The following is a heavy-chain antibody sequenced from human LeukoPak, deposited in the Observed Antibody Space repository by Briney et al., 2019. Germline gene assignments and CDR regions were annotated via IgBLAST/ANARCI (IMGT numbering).Heavy chain of an antibody. CDR3: AVGLYSYGYSYYYMDV. CDR1: RGSISSGSYY. CDR2: IYTSGST. Sequence: SETLSLTCTVSRGSISSGSYYWSWIRQPAGKGLEYIGRIYTSGSTNYNPSLKSRVTISVDTSKNQFSLKLSSVTAADTAVYYCAVGLYSYGYSYYYMDVWGKGTTLTVSS. J-gene: IGHJ6*03. V-gene: IGHV4-61*02. D-gene: IGHD5-18*01.